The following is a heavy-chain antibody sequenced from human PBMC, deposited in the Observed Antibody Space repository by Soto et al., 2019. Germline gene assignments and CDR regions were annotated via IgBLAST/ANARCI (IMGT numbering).Heavy chain of an antibody. J-gene: IGHJ4*01. CDR3: AMLTTCSARSYHY. V-gene: IGHV4-4*07. D-gene: IGHD1-1*01. CDR1: GGSISYYY. CDR2: IYSSGST. Sequence: SEPLSLTCTVSGGSISYYYWTWIRQPAGKGLEWIGRIYSSGSTNYNPSLKSRVTMSVDTSKNQFSLKLSSVTAADTALYYCAMLTTCSARSYHYWCHVALVTVSS.